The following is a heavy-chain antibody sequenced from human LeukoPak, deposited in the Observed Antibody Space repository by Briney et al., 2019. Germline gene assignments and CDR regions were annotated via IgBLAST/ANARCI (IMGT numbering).Heavy chain of an antibody. CDR1: GYTFTTYG. CDR3: ARQHSSGYYSPHYYYGMDV. D-gene: IGHD3-22*01. Sequence: ASVNVSCKPSGYTFTTYGISWVRQAPGQRLEWMGWISAYKGNTNYAQKLRGRVTMTTETSTSTAYMELRSLRSDDTAVYYCARQHSSGYYSPHYYYGMDVWGQGTTVTVSS. V-gene: IGHV1-18*01. CDR2: ISAYKGNT. J-gene: IGHJ6*02.